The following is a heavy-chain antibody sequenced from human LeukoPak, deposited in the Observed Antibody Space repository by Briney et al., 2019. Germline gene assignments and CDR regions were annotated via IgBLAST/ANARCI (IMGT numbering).Heavy chain of an antibody. D-gene: IGHD3-10*01. CDR3: ARDRVPYGSGSLDY. V-gene: IGHV3-48*01. CDR2: ISSSSSTI. J-gene: IGHJ4*02. CDR1: GFTFSSFN. Sequence: GGSLRLSCAASGFTFSSFNMNWVRQAPGKGLEWVSYISSSSSTIYYADSVKGRFTISRDNAKNSLYLQMNSLRAEDTAVYYCARDRVPYGSGSLDYWGQGTLVTVSS.